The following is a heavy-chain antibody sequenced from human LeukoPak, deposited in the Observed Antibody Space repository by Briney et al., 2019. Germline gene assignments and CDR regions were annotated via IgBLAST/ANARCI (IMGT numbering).Heavy chain of an antibody. J-gene: IGHJ6*03. Sequence: GESLKVSCKGSGYSFTSYWIGWVRQMPGKGLEWMGIIYPGDSDTRYSPSFQGQVTISADKSISTAYLQWSSLKASDTPMYYCARQTYSCGWVLGYYYYYMDVWGKGTTVTVSS. CDR1: GYSFTSYW. D-gene: IGHD6-19*01. CDR2: IYPGDSDT. CDR3: ARQTYSCGWVLGYYYYYMDV. V-gene: IGHV5-51*01.